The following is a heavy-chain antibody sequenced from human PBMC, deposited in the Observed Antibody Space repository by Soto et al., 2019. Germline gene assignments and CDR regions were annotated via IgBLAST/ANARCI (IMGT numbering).Heavy chain of an antibody. J-gene: IGHJ6*02. CDR3: AKKRWFGESNDYYYGMDV. D-gene: IGHD3-10*01. CDR1: GFTFSSYA. CDR2: ISGSGGST. Sequence: GGSLRLSCAASGFTFSSYAMSWVRQAPGKGLEWVSAISGSGGSTYYADSVKGRFTISRDNSKNTLYLQMNSLRAEDTAVYYCAKKRWFGESNDYYYGMDVWGQGTTVTVSS. V-gene: IGHV3-23*01.